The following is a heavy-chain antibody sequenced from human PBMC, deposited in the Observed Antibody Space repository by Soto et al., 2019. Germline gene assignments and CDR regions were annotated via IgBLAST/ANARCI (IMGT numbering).Heavy chain of an antibody. V-gene: IGHV4-61*01. CDR3: ARDLGFHTLPVSPSPLGI. J-gene: IGHJ3*02. CDR1: GVSVISGNYY. Sequence: QVQLQESGPGLVKPSETLSLTCTVSGVSVISGNYYWTWLRQLPGRGLEWIGHVYYTGNTDYNPSLKSRVTISQHMSTNQFSLTLISVTAADTAVYYCARDLGFHTLPVSPSPLGIWGRGTMVHVSA. D-gene: IGHD2-15*01. CDR2: VYYTGNT.